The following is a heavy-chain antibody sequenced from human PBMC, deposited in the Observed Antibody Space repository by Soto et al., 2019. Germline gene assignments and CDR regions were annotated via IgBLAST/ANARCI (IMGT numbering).Heavy chain of an antibody. CDR1: GGSISSGGYY. Sequence: QVQLQESGPGLVKPSQTLSLTCTVSGGSISSGGYYWSWIRQHPGKGLEWIGYIYYSGSTYYNPSRRSRVPLSVDTSKNQFSLKLSSVTAADTAVYYCARAEQQLTLDYWGQGTLVTVSS. V-gene: IGHV4-31*03. CDR3: ARAEQQLTLDY. J-gene: IGHJ4*02. CDR2: IYYSGST. D-gene: IGHD6-13*01.